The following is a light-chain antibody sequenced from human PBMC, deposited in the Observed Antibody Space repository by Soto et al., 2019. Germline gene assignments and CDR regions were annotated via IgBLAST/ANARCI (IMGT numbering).Light chain of an antibody. V-gene: IGKV1-39*01. J-gene: IGKJ1*01. Sequence: DIPMTQSPSSLSASVGDRVTITCRARQNISRYLNWYQQKPGKASKVLIYAASSVHSGLPSMFSGSGSGTDFTITISSLQHEDFATYYCQHTYFTQTFGQGTKVEI. CDR1: QNISRY. CDR2: AAS. CDR3: QHTYFTQT.